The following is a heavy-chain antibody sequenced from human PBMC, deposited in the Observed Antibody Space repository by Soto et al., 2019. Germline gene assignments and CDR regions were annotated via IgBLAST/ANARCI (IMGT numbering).Heavy chain of an antibody. J-gene: IGHJ6*02. D-gene: IGHD4-4*01. CDR1: GFTFSSYA. CDR2: ISGSGGST. CDR3: AKDPTPADYYYYGMDV. V-gene: IGHV3-23*01. Sequence: GGSLRLSCAASGFTFSSYAISWVRQAPGKGLEWVSAISGSGGSTYYADSVKGRFTISRDNSKNTLYLQMNSLRAEDTAVYYCAKDPTPADYYYYGMDVWGQGTTVTVSS.